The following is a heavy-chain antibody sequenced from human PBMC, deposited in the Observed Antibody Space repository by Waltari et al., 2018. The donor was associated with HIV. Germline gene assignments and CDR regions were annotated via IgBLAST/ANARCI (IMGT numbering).Heavy chain of an antibody. J-gene: IGHJ3*02. V-gene: IGHV5-51*01. CDR1: GNNFAGYW. CDR2: IYPGDSDA. Sequence: EEKLVQSGAEVKEPGESLKISCKSLGNNFAGYWVGWVRQMPGKVLGWVCLIYPGDSDAVYRPSFQGRVSMSTDSSISTVYLQWRILRASDTAMYYCARRKGDYRTAFDIWGQGTMVTASS. D-gene: IGHD4-17*01. CDR3: ARRKGDYRTAFDI.